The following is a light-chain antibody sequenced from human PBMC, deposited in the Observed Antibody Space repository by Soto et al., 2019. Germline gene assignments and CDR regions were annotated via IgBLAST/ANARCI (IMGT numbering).Light chain of an antibody. CDR1: SSNIGSNT. Sequence: QSVLTQPPSASGTPGQRVTISCSGSSSNIGSNTVNWYQQLPGTAPKLLIYSNNQRPSGVPDRFSGSKSGTSASLAISGLQSEDEADYYCAAWDDSLNGPGNYGFGTGTKVTVL. J-gene: IGLJ1*01. CDR3: AAWDDSLNGPGNYG. V-gene: IGLV1-44*01. CDR2: SNN.